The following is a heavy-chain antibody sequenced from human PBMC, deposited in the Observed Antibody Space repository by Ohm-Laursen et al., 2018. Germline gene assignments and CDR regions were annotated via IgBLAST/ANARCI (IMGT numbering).Heavy chain of an antibody. Sequence: SLRLSCSASGFTFSTYWMFWVRQAPGKGLEWVASVNEDASEKYYADSVKGRFTISRDNSKNTLYLQMNSLRAEDTAVYYCAKRYYDFWSGYYPLVDVWGQGTTVTVSS. V-gene: IGHV3-7*01. CDR1: GFTFSTYW. J-gene: IGHJ6*02. CDR3: AKRYYDFWSGYYPLVDV. D-gene: IGHD3-3*01. CDR2: VNEDASEK.